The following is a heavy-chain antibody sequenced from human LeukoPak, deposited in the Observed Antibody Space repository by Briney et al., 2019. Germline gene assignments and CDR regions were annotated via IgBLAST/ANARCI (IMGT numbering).Heavy chain of an antibody. J-gene: IGHJ4*02. D-gene: IGHD1-26*01. CDR2: IRSKAYGGTA. V-gene: IGHV3-49*04. Sequence: GGSLRLSCTGAGFIFGDYAMNWVRQAPGEGLEWGSVIRSKAYGGTAEYAASVKGRFTISRDDSKSIAYLQMSSLKTEDTAVYYCTSDEGEDTSYWGQGTLVTVSS. CDR1: GFIFGDYA. CDR3: TSDEGEDTSY.